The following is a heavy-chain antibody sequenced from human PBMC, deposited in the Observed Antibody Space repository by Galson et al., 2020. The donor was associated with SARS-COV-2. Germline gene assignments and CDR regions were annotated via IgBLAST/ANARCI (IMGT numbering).Heavy chain of an antibody. CDR1: GGSISSYY. V-gene: IGHV4-59*01. D-gene: IGHD1-26*01. Sequence: SETLSLTCTVSGGSISSYYWSWIRQPPGKGLEWIGYIYYSGSTNYNPSLKSRVTISVDTSKNQFSLKLSSVTAADTAVYYCARGVGATTEGFDPWGQGTLVTVSS. CDR3: ARGVGATTEGFDP. J-gene: IGHJ5*02. CDR2: IYYSGST.